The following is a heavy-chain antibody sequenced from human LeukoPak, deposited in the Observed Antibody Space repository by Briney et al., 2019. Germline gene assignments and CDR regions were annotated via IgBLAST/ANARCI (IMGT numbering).Heavy chain of an antibody. V-gene: IGHV3-7*01. Sequence: GGTLRLSCAASGFNFSSFWMNWVRQVPGKGLEWVANINHDGSDKYYVDSVKGRFTISRDNSKNTLYLQMDSLRAEDTAVYYCAKDWGDGYNWSDAFDIWGQGTMVTVSS. J-gene: IGHJ3*02. CDR1: GFNFSSFW. D-gene: IGHD5-24*01. CDR3: AKDWGDGYNWSDAFDI. CDR2: INHDGSDK.